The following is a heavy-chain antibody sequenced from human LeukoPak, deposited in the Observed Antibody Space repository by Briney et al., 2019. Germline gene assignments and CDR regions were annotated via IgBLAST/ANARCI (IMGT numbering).Heavy chain of an antibody. J-gene: IGHJ4*02. CDR1: GYSFTSYW. Sequence: GESLKISCKGSGYSFTSYWIGWVRQMPGKGLEWMGIIYPGDSDTRYSPSFQGQVTISVDASITTAYLQWSSLKASDTAMYYCARSSTSSPYYFDSWGQGTLVTVSS. CDR3: ARSSTSSPYYFDS. V-gene: IGHV5-51*01. CDR2: IYPGDSDT. D-gene: IGHD2/OR15-2a*01.